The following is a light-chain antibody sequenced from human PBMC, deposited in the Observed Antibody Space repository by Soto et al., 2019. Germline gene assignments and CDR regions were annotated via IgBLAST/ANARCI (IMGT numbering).Light chain of an antibody. J-gene: IGKJ1*01. CDR1: QTVSKY. CDR2: TTS. Sequence: DIQMTQSPPSLYASVGDRVTITCRTSQTVSKYLNWYQQKPGKAPDLLVYTTSTLHSGVPSRFSGSGSGTDFTLTITSLQPEDFATYYCQQTYSLPRTFGPGTRVE. CDR3: QQTYSLPRT. V-gene: IGKV1-39*01.